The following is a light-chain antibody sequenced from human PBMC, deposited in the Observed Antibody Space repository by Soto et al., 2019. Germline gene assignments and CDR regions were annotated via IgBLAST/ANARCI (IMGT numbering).Light chain of an antibody. CDR1: ISDIGSYYY. V-gene: IGLV2-14*01. CDR3: AAWDDSLNGVL. Sequence: QSALTQPASVSGSPGQSITISCTGTISDIGSYYYVSWYQHHPGKAPQLIIYGVTNRPSGISSRFSGSKSGNTASLTISGLQAEDEADYYCAAWDDSLNGVLFGGGTKLTVL. CDR2: GVT. J-gene: IGLJ2*01.